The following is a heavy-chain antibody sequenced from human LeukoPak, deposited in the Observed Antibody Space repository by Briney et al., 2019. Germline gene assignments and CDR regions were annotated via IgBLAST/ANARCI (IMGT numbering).Heavy chain of an antibody. J-gene: IGHJ5*02. V-gene: IGHV7-4-1*02. Sequence: ASVKVSCKASGYTFTSYAMNWVRQAPGQGLEWMGWINTNTGNPTYAQGFTGRFVFSLDTSVSTAYLQISSLKAEDTAVYYCARDCRNYYGSGSCWFDPWGQGTLVTVSS. CDR2: INTNTGNP. CDR1: GYTFTSYA. D-gene: IGHD3-10*01. CDR3: ARDCRNYYGSGSCWFDP.